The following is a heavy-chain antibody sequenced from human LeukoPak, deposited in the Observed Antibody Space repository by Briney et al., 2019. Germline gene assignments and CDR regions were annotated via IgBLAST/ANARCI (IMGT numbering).Heavy chain of an antibody. Sequence: SETLSLTCTVSGGSISSSSYYWGWIRQPPGKGLEWIGSIYYSGSTYYNPSLKSRVTISVDTSKNQFSLKLSSVTAADTAVYYCARLHCSGGSCYSGLSDWFDPWGQGTLVTVSS. V-gene: IGHV4-39*07. J-gene: IGHJ5*02. CDR2: IYYSGST. CDR3: ARLHCSGGSCYSGLSDWFDP. CDR1: GGSISSSSYY. D-gene: IGHD2-15*01.